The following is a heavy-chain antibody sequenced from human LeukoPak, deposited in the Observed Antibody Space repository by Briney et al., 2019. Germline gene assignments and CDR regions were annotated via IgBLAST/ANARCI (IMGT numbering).Heavy chain of an antibody. Sequence: GGSLRLSCAASGFTLSRYDLHWVRQGTGKNLEWVSAIGTAGDTYYPDSVKGRFTISRENAKNSFYLQMNSLRAEDTAVYYCVRDTTLAGKFGNWHFGPWGRGTLVTVSS. CDR2: IGTAGDT. J-gene: IGHJ2*01. CDR3: VRDTTLAGKFGNWHFGP. CDR1: GFTLSRYD. D-gene: IGHD6-19*01. V-gene: IGHV3-13*01.